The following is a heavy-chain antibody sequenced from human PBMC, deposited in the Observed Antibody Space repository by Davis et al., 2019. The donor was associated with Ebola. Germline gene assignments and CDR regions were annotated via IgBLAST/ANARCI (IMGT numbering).Heavy chain of an antibody. J-gene: IGHJ4*02. V-gene: IGHV1-58*01. D-gene: IGHD4-17*01. CDR3: ATGVKSDGAFDY. Sequence: AASVKVSCKAFGFTFSGSAVQWVRQARGQHLEWMGGIVVGSGNTNYAQKFRERLTMTRDLFTSTAYMELSSLRFEDTAVYYCATGVKSDGAFDYWGQGTLVTVSS. CDR2: IVVGSGNT. CDR1: GFTFSGSA.